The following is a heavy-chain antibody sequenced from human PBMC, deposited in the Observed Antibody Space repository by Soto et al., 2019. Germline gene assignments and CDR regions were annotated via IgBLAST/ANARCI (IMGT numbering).Heavy chain of an antibody. CDR2: IIPIFGTA. Sequence: SVKVSCKASGGTFSSYAISWVRQAPGQGLEWMGGIIPIFGTANYAQKFQGRVTITADESTSTAYMELSSLRSEDTAVYYCARHYCTNGVCYTMGVSYYYYGMDVWGQGTTVTVSS. CDR1: GGTFSSYA. J-gene: IGHJ6*02. D-gene: IGHD2-8*01. CDR3: ARHYCTNGVCYTMGVSYYYYGMDV. V-gene: IGHV1-69*13.